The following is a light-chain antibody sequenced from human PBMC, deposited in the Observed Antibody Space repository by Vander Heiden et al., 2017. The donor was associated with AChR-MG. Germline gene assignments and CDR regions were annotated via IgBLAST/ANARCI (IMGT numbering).Light chain of an antibody. J-gene: IGLJ2*01. Sequence: SHELTQPPSVSVSPGQTASITCSGDKLGDKYACWYQQKPGQSPVLVIYQDSKRPSGIPERFSGSNSGNTATLTISGTHAMDEADYYCQAWDSSSVVFGGGTKLTVL. CDR1: KLGDKY. CDR3: QAWDSSSVV. CDR2: QDS. V-gene: IGLV3-1*01.